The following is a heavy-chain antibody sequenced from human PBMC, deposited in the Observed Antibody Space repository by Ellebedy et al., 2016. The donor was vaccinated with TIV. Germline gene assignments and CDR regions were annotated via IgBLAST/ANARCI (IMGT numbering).Heavy chain of an antibody. V-gene: IGHV4-34*01. CDR1: GGSLSGYY. Sequence: MPSETLSLTCAVYGGSLSGYYWSWIRQPPGKGLEWIGEINHSGSTNYNSSLKSRVTISLDTSKNQFSLKLSSVTAADTAVYYCSRGVTDQNWGQGTLVTVSS. CDR3: SRGVTDQN. J-gene: IGHJ4*02. D-gene: IGHD2-21*02. CDR2: INHSGST.